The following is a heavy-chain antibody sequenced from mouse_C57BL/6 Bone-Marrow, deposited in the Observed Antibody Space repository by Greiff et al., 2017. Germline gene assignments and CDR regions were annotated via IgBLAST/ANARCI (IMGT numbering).Heavy chain of an antibody. CDR1: GFTFTSYW. J-gene: IGHJ2*01. D-gene: IGHD2-2*01. Sequence: VQLQQPVAELVMPGASVKLSCTASGFTFTSYWMHWVKQRPGQGLEWIGEIDPSDSYTNYNQKFQGKSTLTVDKSSSAAYMQLSSLTSEDSTVYYCAREGVYYGYDWGQGTTLTVSS. V-gene: IGHV1-69*01. CDR3: AREGVYYGYD. CDR2: IDPSDSYT.